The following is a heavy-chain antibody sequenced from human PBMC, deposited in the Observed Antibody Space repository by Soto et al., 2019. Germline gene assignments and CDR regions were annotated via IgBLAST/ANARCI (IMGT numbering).Heavy chain of an antibody. J-gene: IGHJ5*02. CDR3: ARCQRLYNWFDP. CDR2: INHSGNT. Sequence: QVQLQQWGAGLLKPSETLSLTCAVYGGSFSGYYWTWIRQPPGKGLEWVGEINHSGNTNYNPSLNSRVTISVDTSKNPFSLKLSSVTGADTAVYYCARCQRLYNWFDPWGQGTLVTVSS. D-gene: IGHD2-2*01. CDR1: GGSFSGYY. V-gene: IGHV4-34*01.